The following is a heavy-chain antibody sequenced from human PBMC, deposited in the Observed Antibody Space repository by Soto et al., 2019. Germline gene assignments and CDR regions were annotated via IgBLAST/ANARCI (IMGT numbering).Heavy chain of an antibody. CDR3: ARDQVVTLRNFDY. Sequence: HPGGSLRLSCAASGFTFSSYAMHWVRQAPGKGLEWVAVMSYDGSNKYYADSVKGRFTISRDNSKNTLYLQMNSLRAEDTAVYYCARDQVVTLRNFDYWGQGTLVTVSS. J-gene: IGHJ4*02. CDR2: MSYDGSNK. D-gene: IGHD2-15*01. V-gene: IGHV3-30-3*01. CDR1: GFTFSSYA.